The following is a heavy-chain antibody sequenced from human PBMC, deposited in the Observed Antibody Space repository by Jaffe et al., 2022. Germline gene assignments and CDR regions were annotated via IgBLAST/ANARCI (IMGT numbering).Heavy chain of an antibody. CDR3: ARGDLGISWFDS. Sequence: QVQLQESGPGLVRPSQTLSLTCTVSSGSLNSGNYYWSWIRQPAGKGLEWIGRMSTSGGTNYNPSLKSRVTISIDTSKKYFSLNLTSVTAADTAIYYCARGDLGISWFDSWGQGTLVTVSS. D-gene: IGHD3-16*01. CDR1: SGSLNSGNYY. V-gene: IGHV4-61*02. J-gene: IGHJ5*01. CDR2: MSTSGGT.